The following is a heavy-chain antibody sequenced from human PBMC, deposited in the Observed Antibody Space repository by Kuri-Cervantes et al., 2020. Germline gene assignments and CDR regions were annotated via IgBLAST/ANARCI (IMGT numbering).Heavy chain of an antibody. J-gene: IGHJ3*02. CDR2: INHSGST. D-gene: IGHD3-10*01. Sequence: SETLSLICAVYGGSFSGYYWSWIRQPPGKGLEWIGEINHSGSTNYNPSLKSRVTISVDTSKNQFSLKLSSVTAADTAVYYCARARGSGSLRGAFDIWGQGTMVTVSS. V-gene: IGHV4-34*01. CDR3: ARARGSGSLRGAFDI. CDR1: GGSFSGYY.